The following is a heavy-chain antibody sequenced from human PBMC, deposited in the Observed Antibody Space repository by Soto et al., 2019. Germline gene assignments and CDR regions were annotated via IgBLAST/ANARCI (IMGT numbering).Heavy chain of an antibody. J-gene: IGHJ3*02. CDR3: AAEQRCMAATYDAFDI. Sequence: GASVKVSCMASGFTFTSSAVQWVRQARGQRLEWIEWIVVGSGNTNYAQKFQERVTITRDMSTSTAYMELSSLRSEDTAVYYCAAEQRCMAATYDAFDIWGQGTMVTVSS. V-gene: IGHV1-58*01. D-gene: IGHD6-25*01. CDR2: IVVGSGNT. CDR1: GFTFTSSA.